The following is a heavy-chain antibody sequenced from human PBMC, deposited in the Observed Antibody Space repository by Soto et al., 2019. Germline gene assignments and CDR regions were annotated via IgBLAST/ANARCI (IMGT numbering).Heavy chain of an antibody. J-gene: IGHJ4*02. CDR1: GGSISSYY. CDR2: IYYSGST. D-gene: IGHD3-10*01. CDR3: ARRRGYSFDY. V-gene: IGHV4-39*01. Sequence: QLQLQESGPGLVKPSETLSLTCTVSGGSISSYYWGWIRRPPGKGLEWIGSIYYSGSTYYNPSLNSPVTISVDTSKTQVSLRLSSVTAADTAVYYFARRRGYSFDYWGQGTLVTVSS.